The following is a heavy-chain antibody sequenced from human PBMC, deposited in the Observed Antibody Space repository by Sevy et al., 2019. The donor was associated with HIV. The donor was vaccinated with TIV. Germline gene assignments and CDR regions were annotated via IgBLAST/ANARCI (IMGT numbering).Heavy chain of an antibody. CDR3: ARGPPMIAAAGTLNWFDP. D-gene: IGHD6-13*01. CDR1: GGSISSSNW. Sequence: SETLSLTCAVSGGSISSSNWWSWVRQPPGKGLEWIGEIYRSGSTNYNPSLKSRVTISVDKSKNQFSLRLSSVTAAVTAEYYCARGPPMIAAAGTLNWFDPWGQGTLVTVSS. V-gene: IGHV4-4*02. J-gene: IGHJ5*02. CDR2: IYRSGST.